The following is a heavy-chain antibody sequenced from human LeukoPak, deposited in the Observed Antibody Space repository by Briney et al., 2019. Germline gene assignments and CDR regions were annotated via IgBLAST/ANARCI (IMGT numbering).Heavy chain of an antibody. D-gene: IGHD6-13*01. J-gene: IGHJ6*02. Sequence: PGGSLRLSCAASGFTLSDYWMHWVRQGPGKGLVWVSRINPDGSSTNDADFVKGRFTISRDNAKSSLYLQMSGLRAEETAVYYCARDPYSSSWSYGMDVWGQGTTVTVSS. CDR1: GFTLSDYW. CDR3: ARDPYSSSWSYGMDV. V-gene: IGHV3-74*01. CDR2: INPDGSST.